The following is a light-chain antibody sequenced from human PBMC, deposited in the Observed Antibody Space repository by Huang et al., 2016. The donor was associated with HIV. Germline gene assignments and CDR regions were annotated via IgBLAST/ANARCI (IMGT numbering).Light chain of an antibody. CDR2: GAS. J-gene: IGKJ1*01. Sequence: EIVMTQSPGTLSVFPGQRVTLSCRASQSVSNNVAWYQQRPGQAPRLLISGASTRATGVPARFSGSGSGTEFTLTISSLQSEDFAIYYCQQYNNWPPWTFGQGTEVEIK. CDR3: QQYNNWPPWT. CDR1: QSVSNN. V-gene: IGKV3-15*01.